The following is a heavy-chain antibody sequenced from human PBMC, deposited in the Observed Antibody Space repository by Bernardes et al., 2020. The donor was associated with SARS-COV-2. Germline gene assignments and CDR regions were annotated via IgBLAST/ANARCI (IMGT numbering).Heavy chain of an antibody. D-gene: IGHD1-26*01. CDR3: ARDVAGREDF. Sequence: GGSLRLSCAASEFTFSRFWMHWVRQVPGKGLVWVARINEDGTTTNYADSVQGRFTISRDNAKNTLFLQMNSLRAEDTAVYYCARDVAGREDFWGQGTPVTVSS. CDR1: EFTFSRFW. V-gene: IGHV3-74*01. J-gene: IGHJ4*02. CDR2: INEDGTTT.